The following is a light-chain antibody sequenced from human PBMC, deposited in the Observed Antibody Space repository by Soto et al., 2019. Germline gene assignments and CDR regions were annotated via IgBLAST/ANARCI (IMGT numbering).Light chain of an antibody. V-gene: IGLV2-14*01. CDR2: EVS. J-gene: IGLJ1*01. CDR1: SSDVGGYNY. Sequence: SVLAQPASVSGSPGQSITISCTGTSSDVGGYNYVSWYQQHPGKARKLMIYEVSNRPSGVSNRFSGSKSGNTASLTISGLQAEDEADYYCSSYTSSSTYVFGTGTKVTVL. CDR3: SSYTSSSTYV.